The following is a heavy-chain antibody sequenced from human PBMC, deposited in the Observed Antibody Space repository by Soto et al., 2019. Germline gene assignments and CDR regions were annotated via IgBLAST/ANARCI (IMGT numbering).Heavy chain of an antibody. CDR3: ARDTTVTTPTYFDF. CDR2: IYDGGTT. J-gene: IGHJ4*02. CDR1: GLTVSNSY. Sequence: EVQLVESGGGLVQPGGSLRLSCAASGLTVSNSYLSWVRQAPGKGLEWVSIIYDGGTTYYADSVKGRFTISRDTSKNTLYLQMNRLRADDTAVYYWARDTTVTTPTYFDFWGQGTLVTVSS. D-gene: IGHD4-17*01. V-gene: IGHV3-66*01.